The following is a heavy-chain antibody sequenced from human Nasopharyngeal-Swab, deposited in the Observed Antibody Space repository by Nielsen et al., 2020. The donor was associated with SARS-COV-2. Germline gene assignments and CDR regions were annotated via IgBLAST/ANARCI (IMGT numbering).Heavy chain of an antibody. CDR3: ARDINDYVWGSYFDY. V-gene: IGHV3-15*01. D-gene: IGHD3-16*01. CDR1: GFTFSNAW. J-gene: IGHJ4*02. Sequence: GGSLRLSCAASGFTFSNAWMSWVRQAPGKGLEWVGRIKSKTDGGTTDYAAPVKGRFTISRDDSKNTLYLQMNSLRAEDTAVYYCARDINDYVWGSYFDYWGQGTLVTVSS. CDR2: IKSKTDGGTT.